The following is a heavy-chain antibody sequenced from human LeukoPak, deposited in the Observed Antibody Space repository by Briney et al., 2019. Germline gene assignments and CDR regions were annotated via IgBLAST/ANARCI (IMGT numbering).Heavy chain of an antibody. J-gene: IGHJ4*02. D-gene: IGHD3-9*01. V-gene: IGHV3-49*03. Sequence: GGSLRLSCTASGFTFGDYAMSWFRQAPGKGLEWVGFIRSKAYGGTTEYAASVKGRFTISRDDSKSIAYLQMNSLKTEDTAVYYCTREGGILTGYRLEYYFDYWGQGTLVTVSS. CDR1: GFTFGDYA. CDR2: IRSKAYGGTT. CDR3: TREGGILTGYRLEYYFDY.